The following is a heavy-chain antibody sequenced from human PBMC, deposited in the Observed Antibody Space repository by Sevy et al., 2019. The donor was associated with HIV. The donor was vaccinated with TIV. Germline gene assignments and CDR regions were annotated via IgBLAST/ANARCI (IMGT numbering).Heavy chain of an antibody. CDR1: GGSISSYF. J-gene: IGHJ6*02. CDR2: VYCSGST. CDR3: ARQGSSAYFNYYAMDV. D-gene: IGHD6-6*01. V-gene: IGHV4-59*08. Sequence: SETLSLTCTVSGGSISSYFYSWIRQPPGKGLEWIGNVYCSGSTNYNPSLTSRVTISVDTSKNQFSLELSSVTAADTALYYCARQGSSAYFNYYAMDVWGQGTTVTVSS.